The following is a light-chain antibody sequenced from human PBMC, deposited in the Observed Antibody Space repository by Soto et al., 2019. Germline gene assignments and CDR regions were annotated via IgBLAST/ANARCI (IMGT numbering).Light chain of an antibody. Sequence: QSVLTQPPSVSGAPGQRVTIFCTGTSTNIGAGYDVHWYQHLPGTAPKLLIYGDVNRPSGVPDRFSGSKSGTSAALAITGLQPEDEADYYCQSYDSSLSGNVVFGGGTKLTVL. J-gene: IGLJ2*01. V-gene: IGLV1-40*01. CDR2: GDV. CDR1: STNIGAGYD. CDR3: QSYDSSLSGNVV.